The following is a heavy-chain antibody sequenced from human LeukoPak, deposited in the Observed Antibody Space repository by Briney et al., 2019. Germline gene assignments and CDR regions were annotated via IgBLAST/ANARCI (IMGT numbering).Heavy chain of an antibody. J-gene: IGHJ4*02. CDR3: AKETYSSGWYPYFDY. V-gene: IGHV3-23*01. CDR2: ISGSGGST. CDR1: GFTFSSYA. D-gene: IGHD6-19*01. Sequence: GGSLRLSCVASGFTFSSYAMSWVRQAPGKGLEWVSGISGSGGSTYYADSVKGRFTISRDNSKNTLFLQMDSLRAEDTAVYYCAKETYSSGWYPYFDYWGQGTLVTVSS.